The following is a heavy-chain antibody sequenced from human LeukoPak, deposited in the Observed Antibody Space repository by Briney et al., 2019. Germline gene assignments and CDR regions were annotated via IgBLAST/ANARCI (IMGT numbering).Heavy chain of an antibody. Sequence: SVKVSCKASGGTFNSYAISWVRQAPGQGLEGMGGIIPIFGRANYAQKFQGRVTITADESTSTAYMELSSLRSEDTAVYYCARDVGVLRFLEWLSREEWFDPWGQGTLVTVSS. CDR1: GGTFNSYA. J-gene: IGHJ5*02. D-gene: IGHD3-3*01. CDR2: IIPIFGRA. CDR3: ARDVGVLRFLEWLSREEWFDP. V-gene: IGHV1-69*13.